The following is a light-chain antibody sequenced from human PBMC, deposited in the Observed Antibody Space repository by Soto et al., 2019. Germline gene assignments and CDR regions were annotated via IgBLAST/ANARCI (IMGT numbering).Light chain of an antibody. CDR3: QVWDSSSDHPYV. CDR2: DDS. V-gene: IGLV3-21*02. Sequence: SYELTQPPSVSVAPGQTARITCGGTHIGSKSVHWYQQKPGQAPVLVVYDDSDRPSGIPERFSGSNSGNTATLTISRVEAGDEADYYCQVWDSSSDHPYVFGTGTKLTVL. CDR1: HIGSKS. J-gene: IGLJ1*01.